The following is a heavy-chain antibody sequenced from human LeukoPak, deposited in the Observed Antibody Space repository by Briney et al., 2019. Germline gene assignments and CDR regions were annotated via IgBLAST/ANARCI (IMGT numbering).Heavy chain of an antibody. Sequence: SVKVSCKASGGTFSSYAISWVRQAPGQGLEWMGGIILIFGTANYAQKFQGRVTITADESTSTAYMELSSLRSEDTAVYYCASPNDSSGYYYSYWGQGTLVTVSS. V-gene: IGHV1-69*01. CDR2: IILIFGTA. J-gene: IGHJ4*02. D-gene: IGHD3-22*01. CDR3: ASPNDSSGYYYSY. CDR1: GGTFSSYA.